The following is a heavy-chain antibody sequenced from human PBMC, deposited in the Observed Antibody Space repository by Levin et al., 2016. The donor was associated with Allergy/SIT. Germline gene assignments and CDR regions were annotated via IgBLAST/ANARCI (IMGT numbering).Heavy chain of an antibody. CDR3: AKGSSRDPSIHFDY. D-gene: IGHD3-10*01. J-gene: IGHJ4*02. CDR2: IIPIFGTA. Sequence: SVKVSCKASGGTFSSYAISWVRQAPGQGLEWMGGIIPIFGTANYAQKFQGRVTITADESTSTAYMELSSLRSEDTAVYYCAKGSSRDPSIHFDYWGQGTLVTVSS. CDR1: GGTFSSYA. V-gene: IGHV1-69*13.